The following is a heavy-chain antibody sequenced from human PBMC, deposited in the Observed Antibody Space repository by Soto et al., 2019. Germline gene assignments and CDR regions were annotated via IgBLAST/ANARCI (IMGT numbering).Heavy chain of an antibody. CDR2: VVVGSGYT. Sequence: SVKVSCKSFGFTSSRFAVLWVRQARGQRLEWIGWVVVGSGYTNYAQKFQERVTITTDMPTSTVYMELSSVRSDDTGVDYCTAAAVTRPSYNHCSDGSGKGPSVTVSS. V-gene: IGHV1-58*01. D-gene: IGHD4-17*01. CDR1: GFTSSRFA. J-gene: IGHJ6*04. CDR3: TAAAVTRPSYNHCSDG.